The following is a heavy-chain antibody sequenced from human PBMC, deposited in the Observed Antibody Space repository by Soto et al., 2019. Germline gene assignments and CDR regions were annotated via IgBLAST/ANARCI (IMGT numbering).Heavy chain of an antibody. CDR1: GFTFSSYS. V-gene: IGHV3-21*01. D-gene: IGHD3-16*02. J-gene: IGHJ4*02. CDR3: ARGPDYIWGSYRPIFDY. Sequence: GGSLRLSCAASGFTFSSYSMNWVRQAPGKGLEWVSSISSSSSYIYYADSVKGRFTISRDNAKNSLYLQMNSQRAEDTAVYYCARGPDYIWGSYRPIFDYWGQGTLVTVSS. CDR2: ISSSSSYI.